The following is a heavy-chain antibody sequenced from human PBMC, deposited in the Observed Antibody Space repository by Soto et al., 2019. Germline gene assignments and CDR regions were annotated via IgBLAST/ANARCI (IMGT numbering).Heavy chain of an antibody. Sequence: VQLVESGGGVVQPGRSLRLSCAASGFTFSDYAMHWVRQAPGKGLEWVAVVSHDGRNTHYADSVKGRFTISRDSSKNTVTLAMASLRAEDTTVYYCGKGGRQWLVTSDFNYWGQGALVTVSS. J-gene: IGHJ4*02. D-gene: IGHD6-19*01. CDR3: GKGGRQWLVTSDFNY. V-gene: IGHV3-30*18. CDR1: GFTFSDYA. CDR2: VSHDGRNT.